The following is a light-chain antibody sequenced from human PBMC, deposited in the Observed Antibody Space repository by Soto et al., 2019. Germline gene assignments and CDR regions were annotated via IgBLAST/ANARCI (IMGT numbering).Light chain of an antibody. V-gene: IGLV2-11*01. CDR1: SSDVGGYNY. Sequence: QSALTQPRSVSGSPGQSVTISCTGTSSDVGGYNYVSWYQQYPGKAPKLMIYDVSKRPSGVPDRFSGSKSGNTASLTISGLQSADEADYYCCSFAHTNSFAFGTGTKVTVL. J-gene: IGLJ1*01. CDR3: CSFAHTNSFA. CDR2: DVS.